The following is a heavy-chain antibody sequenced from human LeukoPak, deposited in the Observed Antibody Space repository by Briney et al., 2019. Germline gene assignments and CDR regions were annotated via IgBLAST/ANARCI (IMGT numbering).Heavy chain of an antibody. V-gene: IGHV4-61*02. CDR3: ARETYYYDSSGYLAGSWGYYYYMDV. CDR2: IHTSGST. CDR1: GGSISSGSYY. Sequence: SETLSLTCTVSGGSISSGSYYWSWIRQPAGKGLEWIGRIHTSGSTHYTPSLKSRVTMSVDTSKNQFSLKLSSVTAADTAVYYCARETYYYDSSGYLAGSWGYYYYMDVWGKGTTVTISS. J-gene: IGHJ6*03. D-gene: IGHD3-22*01.